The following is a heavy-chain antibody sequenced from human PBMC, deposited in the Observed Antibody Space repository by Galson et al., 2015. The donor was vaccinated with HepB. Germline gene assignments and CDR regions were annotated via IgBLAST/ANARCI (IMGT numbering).Heavy chain of an antibody. CDR2: IYYSGST. CDR1: GGSISSGGYY. Sequence: TLSLTCTVSGGSISSGGYYWSWIRQHPGKGLEWIGYIYYSGSTYYNPSLKSRVTISVDTSKNQFSLKLSSVTAADTAVYYCARERWEAFDIWGQGTMVTVSS. CDR3: ARERWEAFDI. V-gene: IGHV4-31*03. J-gene: IGHJ3*02. D-gene: IGHD1-26*01.